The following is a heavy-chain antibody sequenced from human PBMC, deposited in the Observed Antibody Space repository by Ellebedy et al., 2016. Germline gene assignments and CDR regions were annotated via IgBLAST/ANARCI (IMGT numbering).Heavy chain of an antibody. CDR1: GSSLNNARMG. J-gene: IGHJ6*04. Sequence: SGPTLVKPTATLTLTCTVSGSSLNNARMGVSWIRQPPGKALEWLAHIFSNDEKSYSTSLKSRLTISEDTSKSQVVLTMTNMDPVDTATYYCAWIMVRGPGDVWGKGTTVTVSS. CDR2: IFSNDEK. CDR3: AWIMVRGPGDV. D-gene: IGHD3-10*01. V-gene: IGHV2-26*04.